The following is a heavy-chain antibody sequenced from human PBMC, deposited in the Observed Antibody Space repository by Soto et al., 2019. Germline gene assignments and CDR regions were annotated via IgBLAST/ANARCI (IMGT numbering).Heavy chain of an antibody. CDR1: GGSVRSNNW. D-gene: IGHD5-12*01. J-gene: IGHJ6*02. CDR3: GCRVEEISYDHNDMNV. CDR2: IYHRERT. Sequence: PAETLCLTCAVSGGSVRSNNWWFWGRQPPEKELEWIGEIYHRERTNINPSLKSRVTTSVERSKNEFSMKVESVTAADTAVYYCGCRVEEISYDHNDMNVWRQGTTVTVAS. V-gene: IGHV4-4*02.